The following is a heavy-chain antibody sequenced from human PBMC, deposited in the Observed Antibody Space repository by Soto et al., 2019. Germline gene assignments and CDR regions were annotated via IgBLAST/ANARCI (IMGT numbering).Heavy chain of an antibody. CDR3: ARDRYTTGWYYFDP. CDR2: IYYGGNT. V-gene: IGHV4-59*01. CDR1: GGSMSSYY. D-gene: IGHD6-19*01. J-gene: IGHJ5*02. Sequence: ETLSLTCTVSGGSMSSYYWSWIRQPPGKGLEWIGYIYYGGNTNYNPSLKSRVTISLDTSKNQFSLKLSSVTAADTAVYYCARDRYTTGWYYFDPWGQGTLVTVSS.